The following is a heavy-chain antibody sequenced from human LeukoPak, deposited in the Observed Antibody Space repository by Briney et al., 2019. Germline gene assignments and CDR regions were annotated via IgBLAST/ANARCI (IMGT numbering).Heavy chain of an antibody. CDR3: AREHPRYCSSTSCPNYFDY. D-gene: IGHD2-2*01. J-gene: IGHJ4*02. V-gene: IGHV1-2*02. CDR1: GYTCTGYD. CDR2: INPNSGGT. Sequence: ASVTVSFKASGYTCTGYDMDGVRHAPGQGPEWMGWINPNSGGTHYAQKFQGAVTMTRDTSISTAYMELSRLRSEDTAVYYCAREHPRYCSSTSCPNYFDYWGQGTLVTVSS.